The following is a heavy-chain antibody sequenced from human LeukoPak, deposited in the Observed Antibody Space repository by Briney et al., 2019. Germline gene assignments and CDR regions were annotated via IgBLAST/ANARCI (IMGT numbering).Heavy chain of an antibody. CDR1: GGSISSGDYY. V-gene: IGHV4-39*07. CDR3: ARVGLESDAFDI. CDR2: IYYSGST. Sequence: SETLSLTCTVSGGSISSGDYYWSWIRQPPGKGLEWIGSIYYSGSTYYNPSLKSRVTISVDTSKNQFSLKLSSVTAADTAVYYCARVGLESDAFDIWGQGTMATVSS. D-gene: IGHD1-1*01. J-gene: IGHJ3*02.